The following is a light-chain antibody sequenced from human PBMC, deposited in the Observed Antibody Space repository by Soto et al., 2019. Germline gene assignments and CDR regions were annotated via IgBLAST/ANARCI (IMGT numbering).Light chain of an antibody. CDR2: DAS. J-gene: IGKJ5*01. CDR3: QQRGNGPPIT. Sequence: DIQMPQSPYSLSASLGDRFTITCRASQSISSWLAWYQQKPGKAPKLLIYDASSLESGVPSRFSGSGSGTEFTLTISSLQPDDFAVYYCQQRGNGPPITFGQGTRLEIK. CDR1: QSISSW. V-gene: IGKV1-5*01.